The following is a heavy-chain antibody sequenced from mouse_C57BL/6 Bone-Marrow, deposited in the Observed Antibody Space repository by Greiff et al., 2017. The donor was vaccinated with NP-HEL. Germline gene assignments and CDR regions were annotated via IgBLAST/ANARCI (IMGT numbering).Heavy chain of an antibody. D-gene: IGHD2-4*01. CDR1: GYTFTSYG. V-gene: IGHV1-81*01. CDR3: ARRGLRRNWFAY. Sequence: VKLMESGAELARPGASVKLSCKASGYTFTSYGISWVKQRTGQGLEWIGEIYPRSGNTYYNEKFKGKATLTADKSSSTAYMELRSLTSEDSAVYFCARRGLRRNWFAYWGQGTLVTVSA. CDR2: IYPRSGNT. J-gene: IGHJ3*01.